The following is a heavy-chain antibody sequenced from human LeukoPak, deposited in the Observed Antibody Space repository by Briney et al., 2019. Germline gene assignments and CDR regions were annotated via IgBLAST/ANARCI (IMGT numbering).Heavy chain of an antibody. CDR1: GGSIRSNHYY. CDR2: VYYSGST. D-gene: IGHD4-17*01. CDR3: ARQGGDNGYYYFDF. V-gene: IGHV4-39*01. J-gene: IGHJ4*02. Sequence: PSETLSLTCSVSGGSIRSNHYYWGWIRQPPGQGLEWIASVYYSGSTYYTPSLRSRVTISIDTSKNQFSLKLTSVTAADTAVFYCARQGGDNGYYYFDFWGQGTLVTVSS.